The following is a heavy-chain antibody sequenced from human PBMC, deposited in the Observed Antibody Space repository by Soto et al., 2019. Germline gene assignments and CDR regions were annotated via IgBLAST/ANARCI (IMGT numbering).Heavy chain of an antibody. D-gene: IGHD2-15*01. V-gene: IGHV3-23*01. CDR1: GFTLSSYA. CDR3: AKWTCSGGSCYFDF. CDR2: INSDGGT. Sequence: GGSLRLSCVASGFTLSSYALSWVRQAPGKGLEWVSDINSDGGTDYADSVKGRFTISRDNSKNTLYLLMNSLRAEDTAIYYCAKWTCSGGSCYFDFWGQGTRVTVSS. J-gene: IGHJ4*02.